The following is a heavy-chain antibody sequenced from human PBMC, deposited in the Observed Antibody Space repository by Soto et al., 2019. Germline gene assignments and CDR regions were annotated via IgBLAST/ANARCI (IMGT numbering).Heavy chain of an antibody. CDR3: ARSEYSSSSYGMDV. CDR2: ISSSSSTI. V-gene: IGHV3-48*02. J-gene: IGHJ6*02. Sequence: GGSLRLSCAASGFTFSSYSMNWVRQAPGKGLEWVSYISSSSSTIYYADSVKGRFTISRDNAKNSLYLQMNSLRDEDTAVYYCARSEYSSSSYGMDVWGQGTTVTGSS. D-gene: IGHD6-6*01. CDR1: GFTFSSYS.